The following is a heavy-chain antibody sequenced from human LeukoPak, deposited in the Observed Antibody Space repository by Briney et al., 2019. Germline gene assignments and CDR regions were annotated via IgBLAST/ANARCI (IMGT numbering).Heavy chain of an antibody. CDR1: GYTFTSYA. D-gene: IGHD6-13*01. Sequence: ASVKVSCKASGYTFTSYAMHWVRQAPGQRLEWMGWINAGNGNTKYSQKFQGRVTITRDTSASTAYMGLSSLRSEDTAVYYCARGVGIAAAEGIFDIWGQGTMVTVSS. V-gene: IGHV1-3*01. CDR2: INAGNGNT. CDR3: ARGVGIAAAEGIFDI. J-gene: IGHJ3*02.